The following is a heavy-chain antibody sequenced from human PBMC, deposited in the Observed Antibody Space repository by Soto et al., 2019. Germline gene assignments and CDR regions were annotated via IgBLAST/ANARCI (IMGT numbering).Heavy chain of an antibody. CDR2: IDPSDSYT. CDR1: GYTSTTYW. Sequence: EVQLVQSGAEVKKPGESLTISCKASGYTSTTYWISWVRQMPGKGLEWMGRIDPSDSYTNYSPSFEGHVTISADKSTTTAYLQWSSLKASDTAMYFCATRGTAITADYYYGMDVWGQGTTVTVSS. V-gene: IGHV5-10-1*03. D-gene: IGHD6-13*01. J-gene: IGHJ6*02. CDR3: ATRGTAITADYYYGMDV.